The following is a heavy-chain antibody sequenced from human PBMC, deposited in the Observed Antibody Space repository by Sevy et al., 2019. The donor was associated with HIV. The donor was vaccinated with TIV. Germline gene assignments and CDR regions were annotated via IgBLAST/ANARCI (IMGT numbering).Heavy chain of an antibody. D-gene: IGHD2-8*02. CDR1: GFTFSNAW. CDR3: STDPIIVLLVTDGMDV. CDR2: IKSKTDGGTT. Sequence: GGSLRLSCAASGFTFSNAWMSWVRQAPGKGLEWVGRIKSKTDGGTTDYVAPVKGRFTISRDDSKNTLFLQMNSLKTEDTAVYYCSTDPIIVLLVTDGMDVWRQGTTVTVSS. V-gene: IGHV3-15*01. J-gene: IGHJ6*02.